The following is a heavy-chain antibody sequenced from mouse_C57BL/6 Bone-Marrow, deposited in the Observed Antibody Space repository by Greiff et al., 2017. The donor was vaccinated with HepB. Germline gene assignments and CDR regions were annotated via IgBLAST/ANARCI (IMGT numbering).Heavy chain of an antibody. Sequence: DVMLVESGGGLVKPGGSLKLSCAASGFTFSSYAMSWVRQTPEKRLEWVATISDGGSYTYYPDNVKGRFTISRDNAKNNLYLQMSHLKSEDTAMYYCARAPNFAWFAYWGQGTLVTVSA. V-gene: IGHV5-4*03. CDR3: ARAPNFAWFAY. CDR2: ISDGGSYT. J-gene: IGHJ3*01. CDR1: GFTFSSYA.